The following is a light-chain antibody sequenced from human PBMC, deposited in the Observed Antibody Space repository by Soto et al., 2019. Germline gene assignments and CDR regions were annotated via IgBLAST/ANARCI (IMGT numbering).Light chain of an antibody. Sequence: EIVMTQSPATLSVSPGERATLSCRASQSVSYNLAWYQQKPGQGPRLLIYGAFTRATGIPVRFSGSGSGTEFTLTISSLQSEDFGVYYCQQYKNWPPLTFGGGTKVEIK. CDR3: QQYKNWPPLT. V-gene: IGKV3-15*01. CDR2: GAF. J-gene: IGKJ4*01. CDR1: QSVSYN.